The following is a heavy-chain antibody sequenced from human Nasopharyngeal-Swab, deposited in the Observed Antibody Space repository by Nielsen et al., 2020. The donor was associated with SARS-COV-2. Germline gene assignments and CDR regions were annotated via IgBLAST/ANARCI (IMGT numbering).Heavy chain of an antibody. Sequence: GGSLRLSCAASGFTFDDYAMHWVRQAPGKGLEWVSGISWNSGSIGYADSVKGRFTISRDNAKNSLYLQMNSLRVDDTAVYYCAKRPGGGGNGWLIDYWGQGTLVTVSS. V-gene: IGHV3-9*01. CDR2: ISWNSGSI. J-gene: IGHJ4*02. CDR1: GFTFDDYA. D-gene: IGHD6-19*01. CDR3: AKRPGGGGNGWLIDY.